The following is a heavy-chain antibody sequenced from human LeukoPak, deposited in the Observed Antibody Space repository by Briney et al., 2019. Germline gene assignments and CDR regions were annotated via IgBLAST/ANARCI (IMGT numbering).Heavy chain of an antibody. Sequence: NPSETLSLTCNVPGGSISSSSYYWGWIRQPPGKGLEWIGSIYYSGSTYYNPSLKSRVTISVDTSKNQFSLKLSSVTAADPAVYYCARHPDGSGSYSPPGAFDYWGQGTLVTVS. D-gene: IGHD3-10*01. CDR3: ARHPDGSGSYSPPGAFDY. J-gene: IGHJ4*02. V-gene: IGHV4-39*01. CDR1: GGSISSSSYY. CDR2: IYYSGST.